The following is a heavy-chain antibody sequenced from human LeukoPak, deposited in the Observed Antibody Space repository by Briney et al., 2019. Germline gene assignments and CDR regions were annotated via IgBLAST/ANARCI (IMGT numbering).Heavy chain of an antibody. J-gene: IGHJ4*02. CDR3: ARVQRGFTYGNVDY. V-gene: IGHV1-18*01. CDR2: ISAYNGNT. CDR1: GYTFTSYG. D-gene: IGHD5-18*01. Sequence: EASVKVSCKASGYTFTSYGISWVRQAPGQGLEWMGWISAYNGNTNYAQKLQGRVTMTTDTSTSTAYMELRSLRSDDTAVYYCARVQRGFTYGNVDYWGQGTLVTVSS.